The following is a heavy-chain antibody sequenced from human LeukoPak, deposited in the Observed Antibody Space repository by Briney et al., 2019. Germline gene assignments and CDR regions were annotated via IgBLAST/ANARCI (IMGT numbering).Heavy chain of an antibody. V-gene: IGHV4-59*08. CDR2: IYYSGST. CDR1: GGSISSYY. Sequence: PSETLSLTCTVSGGSISSYYWSWIRQPPGKGLEWIGYIYYSGSTNYNPSLKSRVTISVDTSKNQFSLKLSSVTAADTAVYYCARHPGSGYDLGGRLLPNYYYGMDVWGQGTTVTVSS. CDR3: ARHPGSGYDLGGRLLPNYYYGMDV. J-gene: IGHJ6*02. D-gene: IGHD5-12*01.